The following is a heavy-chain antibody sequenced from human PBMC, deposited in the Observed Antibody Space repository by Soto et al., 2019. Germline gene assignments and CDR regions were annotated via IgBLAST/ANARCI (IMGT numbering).Heavy chain of an antibody. CDR2: IYYSGST. V-gene: IGHV4-59*01. D-gene: IGHD3-3*01. J-gene: IGHJ4*02. Sequence: SDTLSLTCTVSGGSISSYYWSWIRQPPGKGLEWIGYIYYSGSTNYNPSLKSRVTISVDTSKNQFSLQLCSVTAADTAVYHCARVSGWSGHIDYGGQGTLVNVSS. CDR1: GGSISSYY. CDR3: ARVSGWSGHIDY.